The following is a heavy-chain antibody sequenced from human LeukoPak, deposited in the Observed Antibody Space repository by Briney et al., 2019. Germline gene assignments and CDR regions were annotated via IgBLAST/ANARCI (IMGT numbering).Heavy chain of an antibody. CDR3: AKDATIFGVAPYYFDY. J-gene: IGHJ4*02. Sequence: GGSLRLSCAASGFTFSSYGMHWVRQAPGKGLEWVAFLWYDGSNNYYADSVKGRFTISRDNSKNTLYLQMNSLRAEDTAVYYCAKDATIFGVAPYYFDYWGQGTLVTVSS. CDR2: LWYDGSNN. D-gene: IGHD3-3*01. V-gene: IGHV3-30*02. CDR1: GFTFSSYG.